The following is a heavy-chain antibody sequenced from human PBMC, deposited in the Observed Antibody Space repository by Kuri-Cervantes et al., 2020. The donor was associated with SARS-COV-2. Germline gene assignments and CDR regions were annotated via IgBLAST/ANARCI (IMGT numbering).Heavy chain of an antibody. CDR2: IGTAGNT. J-gene: IGHJ6*03. D-gene: IGHD5-18*01. CDR1: GFTFSSYD. CDR3: ARGVDTAMGHYYYYYMDV. Sequence: GGSLRLSCAASGFTFSSYDMHWVRQATGKGLEWVSAIGTAGNTYYPGSVKGRFTISRENAKNSLYLQMNSLRAGDTAVYYCARGVDTAMGHYYYYYMDVWGKGTTVTVSS. V-gene: IGHV3-13*01.